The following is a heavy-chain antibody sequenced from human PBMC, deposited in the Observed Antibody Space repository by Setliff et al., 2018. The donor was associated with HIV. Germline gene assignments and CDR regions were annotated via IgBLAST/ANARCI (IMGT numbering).Heavy chain of an antibody. Sequence: PSETLSLTCAVYGGSLSGYHWSWIRKSPEKGLEWIGEINHSGSTNYNTSLKSRVTMSVDTSKNQFSLKLSSVTAADTAVYYCARGGGYDRSGYYPFDYWGQGTPVTVSS. CDR2: INHSGST. CDR3: ARGGGYDRSGYYPFDY. CDR1: GGSLSGYH. J-gene: IGHJ4*02. D-gene: IGHD3-22*01. V-gene: IGHV4-34*01.